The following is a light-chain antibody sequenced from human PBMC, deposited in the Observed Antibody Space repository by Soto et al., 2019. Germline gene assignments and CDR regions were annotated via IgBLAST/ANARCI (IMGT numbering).Light chain of an antibody. J-gene: IGLJ2*01. CDR2: DVS. Sequence: QSALTQPASVSGSPGQSITISCTGTSSDFDDNNYVSWYQQHPGKAPKVMIYDVSNRPSGVSYRFSGSKSGNTASLTISGLQAEHEADYYCRSYTPSSLRVFGGGTKLTVL. V-gene: IGLV2-14*03. CDR1: SSDFDDNNY. CDR3: RSYTPSSLRV.